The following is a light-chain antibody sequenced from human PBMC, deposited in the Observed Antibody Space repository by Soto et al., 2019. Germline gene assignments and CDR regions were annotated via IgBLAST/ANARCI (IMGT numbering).Light chain of an antibody. J-gene: IGKJ1*01. CDR1: QSVSRF. V-gene: IGKV3-11*01. CDR2: DTS. Sequence: EIVLTQSPATLSLSPGERATLSCRASQSVSRFFAWYQQKPGQAPRLLIYDTSNRATGIPARFSGSGSGTDFTLNISSLEPEDFAIYYCQQRSSWPLTFGQGTRVEIK. CDR3: QQRSSWPLT.